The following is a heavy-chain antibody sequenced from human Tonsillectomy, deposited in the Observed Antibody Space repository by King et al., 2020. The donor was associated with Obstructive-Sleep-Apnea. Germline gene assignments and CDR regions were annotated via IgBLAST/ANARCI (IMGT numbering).Heavy chain of an antibody. V-gene: IGHV3-33*01. Sequence: VQLVESGGGVVQPGRSLRLSCAASGFTFSSYGMHGVRQAPGKGLEWVAVIWDDGSNKYDADSVKGRFTISRDNSKNTLYLQMNSLRAADTAVYYCARDRGDYDILTGSSYYYYGMDVWGQGTTVTVSS. J-gene: IGHJ6*02. CDR2: IWDDGSNK. CDR3: ARDRGDYDILTGSSYYYYGMDV. D-gene: IGHD3-9*01. CDR1: GFTFSSYG.